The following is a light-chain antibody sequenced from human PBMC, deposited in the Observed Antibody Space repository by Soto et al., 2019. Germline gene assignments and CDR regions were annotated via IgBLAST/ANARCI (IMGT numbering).Light chain of an antibody. CDR3: QQRSDWPPIT. V-gene: IGKV3-11*01. J-gene: IGKJ5*01. CDR1: QNIRSY. Sequence: EIVLTQSPATLSLSQGERVTLSCRASQNIRSYLAWYQQKPGQAPRLLIYDASNRATGIPARFSGSGSGTDFTLTISSLEPEDFAVYYCQQRSDWPPITFGQGTRLEI. CDR2: DAS.